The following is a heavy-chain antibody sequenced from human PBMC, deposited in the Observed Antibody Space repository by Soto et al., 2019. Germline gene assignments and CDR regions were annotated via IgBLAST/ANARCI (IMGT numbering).Heavy chain of an antibody. CDR3: ARGPTITIFGVVTSHYYYGMDV. V-gene: IGHV4-30-2*01. CDR1: GGSISSGGYS. J-gene: IGHJ6*02. Sequence: QLQLQESGSGLVKPSQTLSLTCAVSGGSISSGGYSWSWIRQPPGKGLEWIGYIYHSGSTYYNPSLKSRVTISVDRSKNQFSLKLSSVTAADTAVYYCARGPTITIFGVVTSHYYYGMDVWGQGTTVTVSS. D-gene: IGHD3-3*01. CDR2: IYHSGST.